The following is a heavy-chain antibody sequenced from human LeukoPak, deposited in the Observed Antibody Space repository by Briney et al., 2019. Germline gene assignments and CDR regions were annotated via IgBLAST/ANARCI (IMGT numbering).Heavy chain of an antibody. CDR2: IYYTGNT. CDR3: ARDNYGPGYYYYMDV. CDR1: GDSISTSKSY. V-gene: IGHV4-39*07. Sequence: SETLSLTCTVSGDSISTSKSYWGWIRQPPLKGLEWIGSIYYTGNTYYNASLKSRVTISVDTSKNQFSLKLSSVTAADTAVYYCARDNYGPGYYYYMDVWGKGTTVTVSS. D-gene: IGHD4-11*01. J-gene: IGHJ6*03.